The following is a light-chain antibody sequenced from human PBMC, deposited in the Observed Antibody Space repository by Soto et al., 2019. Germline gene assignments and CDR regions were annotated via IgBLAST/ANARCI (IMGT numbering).Light chain of an antibody. CDR3: PQSYSTPRT. V-gene: IGKV1-39*01. CDR1: PSISTY. Sequence: DIHMTQSKNSLSASVGDRGTITCRASPSISTYLNWYHQKPGKAPKLLIYAASSLQSGVPSRFSGSGSGTDFTLTISSLQPEDFATYYCPQSYSTPRTFGQWTKLDI. J-gene: IGKJ1*01. CDR2: AAS.